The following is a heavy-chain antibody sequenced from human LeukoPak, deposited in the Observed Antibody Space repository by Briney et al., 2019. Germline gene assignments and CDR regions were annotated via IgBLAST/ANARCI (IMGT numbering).Heavy chain of an antibody. CDR3: VRGTPTPGMDY. D-gene: IGHD3-10*01. J-gene: IGHJ4*02. CDR1: GYPFSAHF. CDR2: IDTTTGNP. V-gene: IGHV7-4-1*02. Sequence: ASVKVSCKASGYPFSAHFLNWVRQAPGQGLEWMGNIDTTTGNPRYAQDFTGRFVISLDTSVSTAYLQITSLKADDSAAYYCVRGTPTPGMDYWGQGTQVTVSS.